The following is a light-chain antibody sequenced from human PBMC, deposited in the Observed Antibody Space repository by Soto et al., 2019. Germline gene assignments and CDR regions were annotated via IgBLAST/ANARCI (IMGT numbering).Light chain of an antibody. V-gene: IGLV2-14*01. Sequence: QSALNQPASVSGSPGQSITIPCPGTSSDVGGYNYVSWYQQHPGKAPKLMIYDVSNRPSGVSNRFSGSKSGNTASLTISGLQAEDEADYYCSSYTSSSTLYVFGTGTKVTVL. CDR3: SSYTSSSTLYV. J-gene: IGLJ1*01. CDR2: DVS. CDR1: SSDVGGYNY.